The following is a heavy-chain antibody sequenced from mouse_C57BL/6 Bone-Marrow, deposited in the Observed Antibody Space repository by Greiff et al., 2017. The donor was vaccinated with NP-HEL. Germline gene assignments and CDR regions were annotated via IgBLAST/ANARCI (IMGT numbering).Heavy chain of an antibody. J-gene: IGHJ1*03. V-gene: IGHV1-64*01. CDR2: IHPNSGST. Sequence: QVQLQQPGAELVKPGASVKLSCKASGYTFTSYWMHWVKQRPGQGLEWIGMIHPNSGSTNYNEKFKSKATLTVDKSSSTAYMQLSSLTSEDSAVYYCARFYGSIYWYCDVWGTGTTVTVSS. CDR1: GYTFTSYW. CDR3: ARFYGSIYWYCDV. D-gene: IGHD1-1*01.